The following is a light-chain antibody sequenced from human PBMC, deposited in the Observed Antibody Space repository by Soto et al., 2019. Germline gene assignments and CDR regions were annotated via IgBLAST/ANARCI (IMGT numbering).Light chain of an antibody. Sequence: QSALTQPASVSGSPGQSITISCTGSSSDVGGYNYVSWYQQHPGKAPKLMIYEVSNRPSGVSNRFSGSKSDNTASLTISGLQAEDEADYHCSSYTSSGTLVFGGGTKLTVL. V-gene: IGLV2-14*01. CDR2: EVS. J-gene: IGLJ2*01. CDR1: SSDVGGYNY. CDR3: SSYTSSGTLV.